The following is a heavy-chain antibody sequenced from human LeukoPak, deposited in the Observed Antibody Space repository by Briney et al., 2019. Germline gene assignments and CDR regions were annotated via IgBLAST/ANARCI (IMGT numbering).Heavy chain of an antibody. V-gene: IGHV5-51*01. Sequence: GESLKISCKASGYSFISYWIGWVRQMPGKGLEWMGIIYPGDSDTRSSPSVQGHVTISADKSISTAYLQWRSLKASDTAMYYCGMGGDGSSLDYYYYDRDVWREPTNVT. CDR1: GYSFISYW. J-gene: IGHJ6*01. CDR3: GMGGDGSSLDYYYYDRDV. CDR2: IYPGDSDT. D-gene: IGHD5-24*01.